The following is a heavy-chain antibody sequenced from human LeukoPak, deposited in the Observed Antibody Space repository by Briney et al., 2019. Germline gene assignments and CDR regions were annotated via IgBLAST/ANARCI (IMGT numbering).Heavy chain of an antibody. CDR2: IYYSVNT. V-gene: IGHV4-39*01. J-gene: IGHJ4*02. D-gene: IGHD1-14*01. Sequence: SETLSLTCTVSGGSISSSSYYWGWIRQPPGKGLEWIGSIYYSVNTYYNPSLKSRVTISVDTSKNQFSLKLSSVTAADTAVYCCASGASETDYWGQGTLVNVSS. CDR1: GGSISSSSYY. CDR3: ASGASETDY.